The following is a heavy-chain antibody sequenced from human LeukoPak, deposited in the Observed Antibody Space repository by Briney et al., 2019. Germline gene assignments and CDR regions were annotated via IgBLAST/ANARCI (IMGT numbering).Heavy chain of an antibody. CDR2: IYTSGST. Sequence: SETLSLTCTVSGGSISSYYWSWIRQPPGKGLEWIGYIYTSGSTNYNPSLKSRVTISVDTSKNQFSLKLSSVTAADTAVYYCARHLVGAKSSFYYWGQGTLVTLSS. CDR3: ARHLVGAKSSFYY. D-gene: IGHD1-26*01. CDR1: GGSISSYY. J-gene: IGHJ4*02. V-gene: IGHV4-4*09.